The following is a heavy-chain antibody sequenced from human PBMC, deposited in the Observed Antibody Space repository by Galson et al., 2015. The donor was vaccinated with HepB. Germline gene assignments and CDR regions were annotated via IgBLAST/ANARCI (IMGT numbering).Heavy chain of an antibody. CDR3: ARQGCSSTSCYGSYYYYGMDV. D-gene: IGHD2-2*01. Sequence: SLRLSCAASGFTFSSYWMSWVRQAPGKGPEWVANIKQDGSEKYYADSVKGRFTISRDNAKNSLYLQMNSLRAEDTAVYYCARQGCSSTSCYGSYYYYGMDVWGQGTTVTVSS. J-gene: IGHJ6*02. CDR1: GFTFSSYW. V-gene: IGHV3-7*01. CDR2: IKQDGSEK.